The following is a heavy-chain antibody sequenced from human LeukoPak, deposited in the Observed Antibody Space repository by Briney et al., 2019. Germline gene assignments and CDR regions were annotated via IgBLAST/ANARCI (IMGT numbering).Heavy chain of an antibody. V-gene: IGHV4-34*01. CDR2: INHSGST. CDR3: ARGRRAPYNWNVEYYFDY. D-gene: IGHD1-1*01. CDR1: GFTFSSYE. J-gene: IGHJ4*02. Sequence: PGGSLRLSCAASGFTFSSYEMNWVRQPPGKGLGWIGEINHSGSTNYNPSLKSRVTISVDTSKNQFSLKLSSVTAADTAVYYCARGRRAPYNWNVEYYFDYWGQGTLVTVSS.